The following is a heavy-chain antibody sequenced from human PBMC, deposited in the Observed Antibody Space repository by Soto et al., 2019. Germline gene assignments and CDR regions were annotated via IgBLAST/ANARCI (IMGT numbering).Heavy chain of an antibody. D-gene: IGHD6-13*01. CDR2: VYNSGST. Sequence: PSETLSLTCTVSGGSISSNYWTWIRQPPGKGLEWIGYVYNSGSTNYNPSLKSRVTISEDTSKSQFSLKVNSMTATDTAVYYCARYRREAVAGYTLDNWGQGILVTVSS. CDR1: GGSISSNY. J-gene: IGHJ4*02. CDR3: ARYRREAVAGYTLDN. V-gene: IGHV4-59*01.